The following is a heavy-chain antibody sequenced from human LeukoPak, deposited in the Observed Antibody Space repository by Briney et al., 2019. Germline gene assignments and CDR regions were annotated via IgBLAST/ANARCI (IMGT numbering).Heavy chain of an antibody. J-gene: IGHJ4*02. V-gene: IGHV1-18*01. Sequence: ASVKVSCKASGYSFTSYGISWVRQAPGQGLEWMGWISGYNGNTNYEQKVQGRVTMTTDTSTSTAYMEVRSLRSDDTAVYYCARDRRRLDDSSGYYSFTNWGQGTLVTVSS. CDR2: ISGYNGNT. CDR3: ARDRRRLDDSSGYYSFTN. CDR1: GYSFTSYG. D-gene: IGHD3-22*01.